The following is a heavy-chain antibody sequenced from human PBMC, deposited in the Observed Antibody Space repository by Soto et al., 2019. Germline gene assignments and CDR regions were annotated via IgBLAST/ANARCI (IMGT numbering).Heavy chain of an antibody. Sequence: QVQLMQSGPEVKKPGASVKVSCKASGYTFTNYGISWVRQAPGQGLERMGWINAYSGYTSYAQKFQGRVTMATDTSTNTAYMELRSLRSDDTAIYYCARDGDEEANFDPWGQGTLVTVSS. D-gene: IGHD4-17*01. CDR3: ARDGDEEANFDP. V-gene: IGHV1-18*04. J-gene: IGHJ5*02. CDR2: INAYSGYT. CDR1: GYTFTNYG.